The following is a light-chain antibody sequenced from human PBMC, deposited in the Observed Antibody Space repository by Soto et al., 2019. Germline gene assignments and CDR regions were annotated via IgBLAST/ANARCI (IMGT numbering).Light chain of an antibody. Sequence: DIQMTQSPSSPSSSVGYTVAITCLASQSITNYLTWFQQKPGKAPSLLIFAADNLQDGVPSRFSGSGSGRDFSLTISSLQPEDFATYYCQQSYDMPWTFGQGTKV. CDR2: AAD. CDR3: QQSYDMPWT. V-gene: IGKV1-39*01. J-gene: IGKJ1*01. CDR1: QSITNY.